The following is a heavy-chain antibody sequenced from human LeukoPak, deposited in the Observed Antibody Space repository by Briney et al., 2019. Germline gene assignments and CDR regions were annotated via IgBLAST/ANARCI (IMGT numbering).Heavy chain of an antibody. V-gene: IGHV1-18*01. CDR1: GYTFTSYG. D-gene: IGHD5-18*01. CDR2: ISAYNGNT. Sequence: ASVKVSCKASGYTFTSYGISWVRQAPGQGLEWMGGISAYNGNTNYAQKFQDRVTMTTDTPTSTAYMELRSLRSDDTAVYYCARDFVDTVMVVDYWGQGTLVTVSS. J-gene: IGHJ4*02. CDR3: ARDFVDTVMVVDY.